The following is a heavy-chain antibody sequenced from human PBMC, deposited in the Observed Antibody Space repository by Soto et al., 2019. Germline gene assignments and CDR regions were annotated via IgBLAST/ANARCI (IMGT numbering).Heavy chain of an antibody. J-gene: IGHJ4*02. V-gene: IGHV3-15*07. CDR2: IKSKTDGGTA. Sequence: DVQLVESGGDLVKPGGSLTLSCVGSGFRFSDPWMNWVRQAPGKGLEWVGRIKSKTDGGTADYIAPVVGRFTISRDDLKSTLYLKLNSLTTEDTAVYFCTTSGRFGDFNYWGQGTLVTVSS. D-gene: IGHD3-10*01. CDR1: GFRFSDPW. CDR3: TTSGRFGDFNY.